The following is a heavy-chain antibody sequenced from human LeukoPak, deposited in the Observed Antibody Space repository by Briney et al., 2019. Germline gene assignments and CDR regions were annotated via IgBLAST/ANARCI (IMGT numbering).Heavy chain of an antibody. D-gene: IGHD6-6*01. J-gene: IGHJ4*02. CDR2: VYYTGST. CDR1: GDSISTYY. V-gene: IGHV4-59*01. CDR3: ARARIAVSYFDY. Sequence: SETLSLTCTVSGDSISTYYWSWIRQPLGKGLEWIGYVYYTGSTNHNPSLRSRVTISVDTSNNQFSLKMRSVTAADTAVYYCARARIAVSYFDYWGQGALVTVSS.